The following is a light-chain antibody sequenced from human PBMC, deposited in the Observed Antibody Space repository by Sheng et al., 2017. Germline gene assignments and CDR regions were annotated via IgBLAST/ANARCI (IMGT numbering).Light chain of an antibody. J-gene: IGLJ3*02. V-gene: IGLV3-21*02. Sequence: SYELTQPPSVSVAPGQTARVTCGGNNIGDKSVHWYQQRPGQAPVLVVYDDSDRPSGIPDRFAGSNSGNTATLTISRVEAGDEADYYCQVWDSGSDQGVFGGGTKLTVL. CDR2: DDS. CDR1: NIGDKS. CDR3: QVWDSGSDQGV.